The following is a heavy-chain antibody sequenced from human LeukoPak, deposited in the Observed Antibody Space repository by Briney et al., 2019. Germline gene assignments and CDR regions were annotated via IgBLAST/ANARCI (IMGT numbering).Heavy chain of an antibody. J-gene: IGHJ4*02. CDR1: GGSISSSSYY. D-gene: IGHD2-15*01. CDR3: AFTPARRRRSRGSCVL. CDR2: IYYSGST. V-gene: IGHV4-39*01. Sequence: KPSETLSLTCTVSGGSISSSSYYWGWIRQPPGKGLEWIGSIYYSGSTYYNPSLKSRVTISVDTSKNQFSLKLSSVTAADTAVYYCAFTPARRRRSRGSCVLWGQGTLVTVSS.